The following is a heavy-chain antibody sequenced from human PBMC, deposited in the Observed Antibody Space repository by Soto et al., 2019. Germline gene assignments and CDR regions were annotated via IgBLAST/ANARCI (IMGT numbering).Heavy chain of an antibody. Sequence: SENLSLTCTASGGSISSYYWSWIRQPPGQGLEWIGYIYYSGSTNYNPSLMSRVTISVDTSKNQFSLKLSSVTAADTAVYYCARDLLVIGGGYSYGYMDCSGGSCENWGQGTLVTVSS. V-gene: IGHV4-59*01. CDR2: IYYSGST. CDR3: ARDLLVIGGGYSYGYMDCSGGSCEN. J-gene: IGHJ4*02. D-gene: IGHD2-15*01. CDR1: GGSISSYY.